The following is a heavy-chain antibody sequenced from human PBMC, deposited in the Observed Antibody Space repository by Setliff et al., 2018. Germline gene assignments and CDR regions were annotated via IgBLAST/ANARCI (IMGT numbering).Heavy chain of an antibody. CDR2: IWYDGSNK. J-gene: IGHJ4*02. D-gene: IGHD3-3*01. CDR1: GFTFSSYG. Sequence: PGGSLRLSCAASGFTFSSYGMHWVRQAPGKGLEWVAVIWYDGSNKYYADSVKGRFTISRDNSKNTLYLQMNSLRAEDTAVYYCARDRAVKYYDFWSGYYAFDYWGQGTLVTVS. CDR3: ARDRAVKYYDFWSGYYAFDY. V-gene: IGHV3-33*01.